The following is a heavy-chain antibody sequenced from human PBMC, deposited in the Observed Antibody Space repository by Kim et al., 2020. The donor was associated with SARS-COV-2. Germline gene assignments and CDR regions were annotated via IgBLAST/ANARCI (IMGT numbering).Heavy chain of an antibody. D-gene: IGHD2-15*01. CDR2: IDPSDSYT. CDR1: GYSFTSYW. CDR3: ARHPVSSNGGNPPGEQDDY. Sequence: GESLKISCKGSGYSFTSYWISWVRQMPGKGLEWMGRIDPSDSYTNYSPSFQGHVTISADKSISTAYLQWSSLKASDTAMYYCARHPVSSNGGNPPGEQDDYWGQGTLVTVSS. V-gene: IGHV5-10-1*01. J-gene: IGHJ4*02.